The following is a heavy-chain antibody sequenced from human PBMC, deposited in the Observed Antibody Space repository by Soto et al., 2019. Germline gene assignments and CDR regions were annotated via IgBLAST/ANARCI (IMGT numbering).Heavy chain of an antibody. CDR1: GGSISSYY. Sequence: SETLSLTCTVSGGSISSYYWSWIRQPPGKGLEWIGYIYYSGSTNYNPSLKSRVTISVDTSKNQFSLKLSSVTAADTAVYYCARDEDGDYGVDYWGQGTLVTVS. D-gene: IGHD4-17*01. V-gene: IGHV4-59*01. J-gene: IGHJ4*02. CDR3: ARDEDGDYGVDY. CDR2: IYYSGST.